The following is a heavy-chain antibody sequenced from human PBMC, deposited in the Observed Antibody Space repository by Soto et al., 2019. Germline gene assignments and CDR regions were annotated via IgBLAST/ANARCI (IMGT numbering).Heavy chain of an antibody. D-gene: IGHD2-21*01. Sequence: QVQLQESGPGLVKPSQTLSLTCIVSGDSISSGDYYWSWIRQHPGKGLEWIGQIHYSGSTYYNPSLMRRVTISVDTSKNQCSLRLSSVTAADTAVYYCAIDTRVAFSYFDNWGHGALVTVSS. CDR3: AIDTRVAFSYFDN. J-gene: IGHJ4*01. V-gene: IGHV4-31*03. CDR2: IHYSGST. CDR1: GDSISSGDYY.